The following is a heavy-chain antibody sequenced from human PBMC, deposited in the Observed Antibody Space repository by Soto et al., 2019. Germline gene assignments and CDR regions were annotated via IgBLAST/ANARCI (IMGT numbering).Heavy chain of an antibody. CDR3: ALRDRSEVVIRYFDY. CDR2: IIPIFGTA. CDR1: GGTFSSYA. J-gene: IGHJ4*02. Sequence: QVQLVESGAEVKKPGSSVKVSCKASGGTFSSYAISWVRQAPGQGLEWMGGIIPIFGTANYAQKFQGRFTLPADKYTSTAYMELRSLRSEDTAVYYCALRDRSEVVIRYFDYWGQGTLVTVSS. V-gene: IGHV1-69*06. D-gene: IGHD3-22*01.